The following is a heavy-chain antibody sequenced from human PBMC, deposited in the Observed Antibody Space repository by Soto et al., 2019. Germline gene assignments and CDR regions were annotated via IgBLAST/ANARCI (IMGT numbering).Heavy chain of an antibody. J-gene: IGHJ3*02. D-gene: IGHD4-17*01. Sequence: GASVKVSCKASGYTFTSYGISWVRQAPGQGLEWMGWISAYNGNTNYAQKLQGRVTMTTDTSTSTVYMELSSLRSEDTAVYYCARGPTPLTTVTTSGYDAFDIWGQGTMVTVSS. V-gene: IGHV1-18*01. CDR3: ARGPTPLTTVTTSGYDAFDI. CDR2: ISAYNGNT. CDR1: GYTFTSYG.